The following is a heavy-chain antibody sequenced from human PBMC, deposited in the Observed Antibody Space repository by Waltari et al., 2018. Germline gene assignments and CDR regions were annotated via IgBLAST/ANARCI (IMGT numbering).Heavy chain of an antibody. CDR1: GGTLLSYA. Sequence: QVQMVQSGAAVKKPGCSVQFSCKASGGTLLSYAIRWVRQAPGQGLEWMGGIIPYLGIANYAQKFQGRVTITADKSTSTAYMELSSLRSEDTAVYYCASIDYWGQGTLVTVSS. CDR2: IIPYLGIA. J-gene: IGHJ4*02. CDR3: ASIDY. V-gene: IGHV1-69*10.